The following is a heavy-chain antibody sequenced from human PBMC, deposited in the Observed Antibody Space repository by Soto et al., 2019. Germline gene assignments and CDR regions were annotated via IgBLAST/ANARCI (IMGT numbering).Heavy chain of an antibody. Sequence: QVQLVESGGGVVQPGRSLRVSCAASGFTFSSYGMHWVRQAPGKGLEWVAVIWYDGSNKYYAESVKGRFTITRDNSKNTLYLQMNSLRVDDTAVYYCARDSVGSSVSNFDYWGQGTLVTVSS. CDR2: IWYDGSNK. CDR1: GFTFSSYG. V-gene: IGHV3-33*01. J-gene: IGHJ4*02. D-gene: IGHD2-2*01. CDR3: ARDSVGSSVSNFDY.